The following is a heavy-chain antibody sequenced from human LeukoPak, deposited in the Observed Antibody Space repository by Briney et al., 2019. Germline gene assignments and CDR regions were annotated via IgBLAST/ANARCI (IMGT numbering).Heavy chain of an antibody. CDR2: LNPSGST. CDR3: ARGRPYGDYFDY. Sequence: PSQTLSLTCTVSGGSISGSDYYWCWIRQSAGKGLEWIGRLNPSGSTYYNPSLNSRLTLSLDPSESQFSLKLSSVTAADTALYYCARGRPYGDYFDYWGQGTLVTVSS. J-gene: IGHJ4*02. D-gene: IGHD4-17*01. CDR1: GGSISGSDYY. V-gene: IGHV4-61*02.